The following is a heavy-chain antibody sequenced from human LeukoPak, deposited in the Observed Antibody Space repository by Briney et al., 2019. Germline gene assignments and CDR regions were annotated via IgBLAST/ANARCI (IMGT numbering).Heavy chain of an antibody. CDR1: RFTFSNYR. CDR2: ISSSGSTI. Sequence: GGSLRLSCAASRFTFSNYRMSWVRQAPGKGLEWISYISSSGSTIYYADSVEGRFTISRDNAKNSLYLQMNSLRAEDTAVYYCARDHYGDPSGAFDIWGQGTMVTVSS. V-gene: IGHV3-48*04. D-gene: IGHD4-17*01. J-gene: IGHJ3*02. CDR3: ARDHYGDPSGAFDI.